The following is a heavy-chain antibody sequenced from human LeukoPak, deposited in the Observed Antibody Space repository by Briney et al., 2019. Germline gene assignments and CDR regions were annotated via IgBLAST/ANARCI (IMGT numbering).Heavy chain of an antibody. D-gene: IGHD2-2*01. CDR3: ARDDARVLGLYGMDV. Sequence: SVKVSCKASGGTFISYAISWVRQAPGQGLEWMGGIIPIFGTANYAQKFQGRVTITADESTSTAYMELSSLRSEDTAVYYCARDDARVLGLYGMDVWGQGTTVTVSS. CDR1: GGTFISYA. V-gene: IGHV1-69*13. J-gene: IGHJ6*02. CDR2: IIPIFGTA.